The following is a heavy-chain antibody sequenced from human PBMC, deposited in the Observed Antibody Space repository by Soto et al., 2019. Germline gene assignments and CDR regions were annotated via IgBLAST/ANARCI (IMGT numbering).Heavy chain of an antibody. CDR1: GFTFSSYA. D-gene: IGHD4-17*01. Sequence: GGSLRLSCAASGFTFSSYAMSWVRQAPGKGLEWVSAISGSGGSTYYADSVKGRFTISRDNSKNTLYLQMNSLRAEDTAVYYCARGYTVTTNEGAFDIWGQGTMVTVSS. CDR3: ARGYTVTTNEGAFDI. CDR2: ISGSGGST. V-gene: IGHV3-23*01. J-gene: IGHJ3*02.